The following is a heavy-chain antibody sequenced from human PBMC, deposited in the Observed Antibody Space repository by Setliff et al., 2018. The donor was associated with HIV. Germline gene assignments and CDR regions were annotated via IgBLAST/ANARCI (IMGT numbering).Heavy chain of an antibody. V-gene: IGHV4-59*08. CDR1: GGSFSGYS. CDR2: IYKSGST. Sequence: SETLSLTCAVYGGSFSGYSWSWIRQPPGKGLEWIGYIYKSGSTNYSPSFKSRVTISADTSKNQFSLKLTSVTAADTAVYYCGRLSDTAMASFDSWGQGTLVTVSS. CDR3: GRLSDTAMASFDS. D-gene: IGHD5-18*01. J-gene: IGHJ4*02.